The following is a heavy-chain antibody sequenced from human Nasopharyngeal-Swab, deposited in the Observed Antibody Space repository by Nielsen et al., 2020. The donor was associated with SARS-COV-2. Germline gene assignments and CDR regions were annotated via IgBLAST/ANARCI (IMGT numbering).Heavy chain of an antibody. CDR3: AKDRYFAHYYFDY. V-gene: IGHV3-30*18. CDR2: ISYDGSNK. J-gene: IGHJ4*02. CDR1: GFIFSGYG. Sequence: GGSLRLSCAASGFIFSGYGMRWVRQAPGKGLEWVALISYDGSNKFYADSVKGRFTISRDNSKNTLYLQMNSLRAEDTAVYYCAKDRYFAHYYFDYWGQGTLVTVSS. D-gene: IGHD3-9*01.